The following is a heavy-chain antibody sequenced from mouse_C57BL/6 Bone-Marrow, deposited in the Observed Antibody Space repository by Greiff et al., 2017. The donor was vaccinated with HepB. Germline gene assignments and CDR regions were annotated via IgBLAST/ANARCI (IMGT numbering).Heavy chain of an antibody. CDR3: ARVPDHWYFDV. CDR1: GFNIKDYY. J-gene: IGHJ1*03. CDR2: IDPEDGET. V-gene: IGHV14-2*01. Sequence: DVKLQESGAELVKPGASVKLSCTASGFNIKDYYMHWVKQRTEQGLEWIGRIDPEDGETKYAPKFQGKATITADTSSHTAYLQLSSRTSEDTAVYYCARVPDHWYFDVWGTGTTVTVSS.